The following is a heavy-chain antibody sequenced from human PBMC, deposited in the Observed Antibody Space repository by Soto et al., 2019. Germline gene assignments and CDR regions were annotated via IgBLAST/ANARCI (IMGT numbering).Heavy chain of an antibody. CDR3: ARGLYCSGGRCDSN. J-gene: IGHJ4*02. V-gene: IGHV4-59*01. D-gene: IGHD2-15*01. CDR2: INDSGST. Sequence: SETLSLTCSVSGDSISSYYWSWVRQPPGKGLEWIGYINDSGSTDYTPSLKSRVAISVGTSKNQFSLKLSSVAAADTAVYFCARGLYCSGGRCDSNWGQGTLVTVSS. CDR1: GDSISSYY.